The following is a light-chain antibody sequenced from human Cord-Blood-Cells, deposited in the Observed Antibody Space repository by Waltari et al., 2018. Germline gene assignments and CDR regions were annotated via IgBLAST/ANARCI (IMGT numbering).Light chain of an antibody. CDR2: EVS. CDR3: CSYAGSSNAV. Sequence: QSALTQPASVSGSPGQSITISCTGTSSDVGSYKLVSWYQQHPGKAPKLMIYEVSKRPSGVSNRFSGSKSGNTASLTISGLQAEDEADYYCCSYAGSSNAVFGGGTQLTVL. J-gene: IGLJ7*01. CDR1: SSDVGSYKL. V-gene: IGLV2-23*02.